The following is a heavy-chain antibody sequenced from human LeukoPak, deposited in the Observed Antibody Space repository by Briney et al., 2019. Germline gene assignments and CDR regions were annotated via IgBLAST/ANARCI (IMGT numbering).Heavy chain of an antibody. CDR2: IYTSGST. V-gene: IGHV4-4*07. CDR1: GGSISNYY. J-gene: IGHJ5*02. D-gene: IGHD3-10*01. CDR3: ARDALGSGSYYFGPASKRTKPSGDRRPTNWFDP. Sequence: KPSETLSLTCTVSGGSISNYYWTWIRQTPRKGLEWIGRIYTSGSTNYNPSLKSRVTMSVDTSKNQFSLKLSSVTAADTAVYYCARDALGSGSYYFGPASKRTKPSGDRRPTNWFDPWGQGTLVTVSS.